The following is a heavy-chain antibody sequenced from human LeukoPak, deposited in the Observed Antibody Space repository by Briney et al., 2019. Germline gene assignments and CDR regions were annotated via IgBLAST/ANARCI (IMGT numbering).Heavy chain of an antibody. J-gene: IGHJ3*02. CDR2: IYHSGST. CDR1: GYSISSGYY. V-gene: IGHV4-38-2*01. D-gene: IGHD2-15*01. Sequence: SETLSLTCAVAGYSISSGYYGGWSRQPPGQGREWIGSIYHSGSTYYTPCLKSRVTISVDTSNNQFSLKLSSVTAADTAVYYCARLRSDAFDIWGQGTMVTASS. CDR3: ARLRSDAFDI.